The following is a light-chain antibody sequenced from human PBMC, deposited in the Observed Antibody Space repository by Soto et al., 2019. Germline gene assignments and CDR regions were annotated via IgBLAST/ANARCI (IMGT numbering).Light chain of an antibody. V-gene: IGLV2-14*01. Sequence: ALAQLASVAGSPGQSITNSCAGTSGDIGAYYFVSWYQQHPGKAPKLMFYEVSNRPSGVSTRFSASKSGNTASLTISGLQAEDEADYYCSSYTTSSTSYVFGTGTKVTVL. CDR2: EVS. CDR3: SSYTTSSTSYV. J-gene: IGLJ1*01. CDR1: SGDIGAYYF.